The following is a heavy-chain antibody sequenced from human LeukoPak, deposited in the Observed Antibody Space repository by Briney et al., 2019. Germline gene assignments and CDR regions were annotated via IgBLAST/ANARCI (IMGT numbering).Heavy chain of an antibody. V-gene: IGHV3-48*04. CDR1: GFTFSSYS. CDR3: ARGIDSGAYRIFDY. J-gene: IGHJ4*02. Sequence: GGSLRLSCAAPGFTFSSYSMNWVPQAPGKGRGRVSYISSSYRTIYYADSLRGRFPTSRDNAENSQYLQMNSLRAEDTAVYYCARGIDSGAYRIFDYWGQGTLVTVSS. CDR2: ISSSYRTI. D-gene: IGHD1-26*01.